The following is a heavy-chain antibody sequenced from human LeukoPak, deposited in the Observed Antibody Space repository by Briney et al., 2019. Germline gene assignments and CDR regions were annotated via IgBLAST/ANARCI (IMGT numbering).Heavy chain of an antibody. J-gene: IGHJ5*02. D-gene: IGHD6-6*01. Sequence: ASVKVSCKASGGTFSSYAISWVRQAPGQGLEWMGGIIPIFGTANYAQKFQGRVTITTDESTSTAYMELGSLRSEDTAVYYCARGELIAARPAGWFDPWGQGTLVTVSS. CDR2: IIPIFGTA. CDR1: GGTFSSYA. CDR3: ARGELIAARPAGWFDP. V-gene: IGHV1-69*05.